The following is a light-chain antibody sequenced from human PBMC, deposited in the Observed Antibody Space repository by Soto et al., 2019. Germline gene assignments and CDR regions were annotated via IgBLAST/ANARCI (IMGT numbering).Light chain of an antibody. CDR3: QQRHMWPIT. V-gene: IGKV3-11*01. Sequence: EVVLTQSPVTLSLSPGERATLSCRASQSFRGLLAWYQQKPGQAPRLLIYDAYNRATGIPPRFSGSGSGTDFTLTISSLEPEDSAVYYCQQRHMWPITFVQGPRLETK. CDR1: QSFRGL. CDR2: DAY. J-gene: IGKJ5*01.